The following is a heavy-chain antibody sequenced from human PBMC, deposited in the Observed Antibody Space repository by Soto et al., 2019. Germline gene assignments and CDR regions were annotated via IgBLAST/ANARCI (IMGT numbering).Heavy chain of an antibody. CDR2: ISSSSSTI. CDR3: ARDEPLTFGGVFFAFDY. Sequence: GGSLRLSCAASGFTFSSYSMNWVRQAPGKGLEWVSYISSSSSTIYYADSVKGRFTISRDNAKNTLYLQMKILRAEDTSVYYCARDEPLTFGGVFFAFDYWGQGTLVTVSS. V-gene: IGHV3-48*01. J-gene: IGHJ4*02. D-gene: IGHD3-16*01. CDR1: GFTFSSYS.